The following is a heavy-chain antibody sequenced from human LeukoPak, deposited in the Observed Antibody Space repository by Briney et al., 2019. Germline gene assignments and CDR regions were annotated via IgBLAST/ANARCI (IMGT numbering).Heavy chain of an antibody. V-gene: IGHV4-59*01. CDR3: ARGNSGYDYAFDI. CDR1: GGSISSYY. CDR2: TYSSGST. J-gene: IGHJ3*02. D-gene: IGHD5-12*01. Sequence: PSETLSLTCTVSGGSISSYYWSWIRQPPGKGLQWIGFTYSSGSTNYNPSLKSRVTISLDTSKNQFSLRVSSVTSADTAVYYYARGNSGYDYAFDIWGQGTMVTVSS.